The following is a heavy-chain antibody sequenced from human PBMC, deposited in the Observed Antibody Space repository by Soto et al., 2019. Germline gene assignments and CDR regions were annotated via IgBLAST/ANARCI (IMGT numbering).Heavy chain of an antibody. D-gene: IGHD2-21*02. CDR1: GFTFSSYS. CDR2: ISSSSSYI. Sequence: PGGSLRLSCAASGFTFSSYSMNWVRQAPGKGLEWVSSISSSSSYIYYADSVKGRFTISRDNAKNSLYLQMNSLRAEDTAVYYRARDRTYCGGDCYSSSWGQGTLVTVSS. CDR3: ARDRTYCGGDCYSSS. J-gene: IGHJ5*02. V-gene: IGHV3-21*01.